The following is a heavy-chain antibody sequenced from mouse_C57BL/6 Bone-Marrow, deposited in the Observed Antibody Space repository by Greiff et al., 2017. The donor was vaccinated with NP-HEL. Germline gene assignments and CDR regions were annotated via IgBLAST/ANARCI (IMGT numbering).Heavy chain of an antibody. CDR1: GFTFSSYA. D-gene: IGHD2-3*01. J-gene: IGHJ3*01. CDR3: ARRLLQTWFAY. V-gene: IGHV5-4*03. CDR2: ISDGGSYT. Sequence: EVMLVESGGGLVKPGGSLKLSCAASGFTFSSYAMSWVRQTPEKRLEWVATISDGGSYTSSPDNVTGRFTISRDNAKNNLYLQVSHLKSADTAMYYCARRLLQTWFAYWGQGTLVTVSA.